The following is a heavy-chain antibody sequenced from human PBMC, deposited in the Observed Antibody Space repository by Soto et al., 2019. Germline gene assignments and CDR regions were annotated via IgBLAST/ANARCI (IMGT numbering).Heavy chain of an antibody. CDR1: GFTFSSSA. CDR3: AKRRYYDFWSGYPSIAARFDY. D-gene: IGHD3-3*01. J-gene: IGHJ4*02. Sequence: PGGSLRLSCAASGFTFSSSAMHWVRQAPGKGLEWVSAISGSGGSTYYADSVKGRFTISRDNSKNTLYLQMNSLRAEDTAVYYCAKRRYYDFWSGYPSIAARFDYWGQGTLVTVSS. V-gene: IGHV3-23*01. CDR2: ISGSGGST.